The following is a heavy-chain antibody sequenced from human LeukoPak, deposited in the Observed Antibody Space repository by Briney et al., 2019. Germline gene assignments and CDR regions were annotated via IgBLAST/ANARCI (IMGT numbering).Heavy chain of an antibody. J-gene: IGHJ5*02. Sequence: PSETLSLTCAVYGGSFSGYYWSWIRQPPGKGLEWIGEINHSGSTNYNPSLKSRVTISVDTSKNQFSLKLSSVTAADTAVYYCARGRSSWSGYNWFDPWGQGTLVTVSS. D-gene: IGHD6-13*01. V-gene: IGHV4-34*01. CDR1: GGSFSGYY. CDR2: INHSGST. CDR3: ARGRSSWSGYNWFDP.